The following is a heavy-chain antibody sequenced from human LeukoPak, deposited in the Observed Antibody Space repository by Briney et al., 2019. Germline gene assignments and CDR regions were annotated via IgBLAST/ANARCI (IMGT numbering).Heavy chain of an antibody. D-gene: IGHD7-27*01. J-gene: IGHJ6*02. CDR3: ARGPLITGDYNGMDV. CDR2: INHSGST. CDR1: GGSFSGYY. Sequence: PSETLSLTCAVYGGSFSGYYWSWLRQPPGKGLEWIGEINHSGSTNYNPSLKSRVTISVDTSKNQFSLKLSSVTAADTAVYYCARGPLITGDYNGMDVWGQGTTVTVSS. V-gene: IGHV4-34*01.